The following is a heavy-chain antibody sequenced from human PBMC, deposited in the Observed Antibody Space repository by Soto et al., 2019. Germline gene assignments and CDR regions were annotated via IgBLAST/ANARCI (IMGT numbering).Heavy chain of an antibody. J-gene: IGHJ3*02. D-gene: IGHD1-26*01. V-gene: IGHV3-23*01. Sequence: GGSLRLSWPASGFTFSVSAMTWVRQAPGKGLEWVSAISGSGGSTYYADSVKGRFTISRDNSKNTLYLQMNSLRAEDTAVYYCAKWGIPGSYLRPGAFDISCQGTMGTV. CDR2: ISGSGGST. CDR3: AKWGIPGSYLRPGAFDI. CDR1: GFTFSVSA.